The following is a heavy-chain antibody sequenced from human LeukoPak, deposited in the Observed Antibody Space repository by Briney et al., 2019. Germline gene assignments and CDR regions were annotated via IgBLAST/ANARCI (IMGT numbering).Heavy chain of an antibody. CDR3: ARGYCSGGSCYSYYYYNYMDV. J-gene: IGHJ6*03. CDR1: DDSISNSSFY. D-gene: IGHD2-15*01. Sequence: SETLSLTCTVSDDSISNSSFYWGWIRQPPGKGLEWIGNIYYSRSTYYKSSLKSRVTISVDTSKNQFSLKLSSVTAADTAVYYCARGYCSGGSCYSYYYYNYMDVWGKGTTVTVSS. V-gene: IGHV4-39*07. CDR2: IYYSRST.